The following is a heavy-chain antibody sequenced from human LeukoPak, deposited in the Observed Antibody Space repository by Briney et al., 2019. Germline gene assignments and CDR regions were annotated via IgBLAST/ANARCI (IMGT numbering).Heavy chain of an antibody. CDR1: GSTFSSYA. CDR2: ISYDGSNK. Sequence: GGSLRLSCAASGSTFSSYAMHWVRQAPGKGLEWVAVISYDGSNKYYADSVKGRSTISRDNSKNTLYLQMNSLRAEDTAVYYCARESVGATNWGQGTLVTVSS. D-gene: IGHD1-26*01. CDR3: ARESVGATN. J-gene: IGHJ4*02. V-gene: IGHV3-30*04.